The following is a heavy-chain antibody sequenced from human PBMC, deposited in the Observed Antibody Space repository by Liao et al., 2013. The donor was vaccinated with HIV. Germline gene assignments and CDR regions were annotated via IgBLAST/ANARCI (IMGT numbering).Heavy chain of an antibody. V-gene: IGHV4-59*01. CDR1: GGSISSYY. CDR3: ARDSSGFGETRFYDY. CDR2: IYYSGST. J-gene: IGHJ4*02. Sequence: QVQLQESGPGLVKPSETLSLTCTVSGGSISSYYWSWIRQPPGKGLEWIGYIYYSGSTNYNPSLKSRVTISVDTSKNQFSLKLSSVTAADTAVYYCARDSSGFGETRFYDYWGQGTLVTVSS. D-gene: IGHD3-10*01.